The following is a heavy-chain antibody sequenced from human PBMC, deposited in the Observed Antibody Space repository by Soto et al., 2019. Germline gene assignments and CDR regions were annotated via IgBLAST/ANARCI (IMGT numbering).Heavy chain of an antibody. V-gene: IGHV3-23*01. Sequence: GGSLRLSCAASGFTFSSYAMSWVRQAPGKGLEWVSAISGSGGSTYYADSVKGRFTIPRDNSKNTPYLQMNSLRAEDTAVYYCAKATARFRWGGSQFDPWGQGTLVTVSS. J-gene: IGHJ5*02. D-gene: IGHD3-16*01. CDR2: ISGSGGST. CDR1: GFTFSSYA. CDR3: AKATARFRWGGSQFDP.